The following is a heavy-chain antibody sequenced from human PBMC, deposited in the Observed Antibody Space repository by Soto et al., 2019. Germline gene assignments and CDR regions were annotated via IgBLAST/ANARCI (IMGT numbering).Heavy chain of an antibody. CDR2: IYYTEKT. V-gene: IGHV4-59*01. CDR1: GGSISSYY. J-gene: IGHJ6*02. CDR3: ARARFQLLHPYYYGMDV. Sequence: PSETLSLTCTVSGGSISSYYLSWIRQTPGKGLDWIGYIYYTEKTNYNPSLKSRVTISVDTSKNQFSLKLRSVTAADTGVYFCARARFQLLHPYYYGMDVWGQGTAVTVSS. D-gene: IGHD2-15*01.